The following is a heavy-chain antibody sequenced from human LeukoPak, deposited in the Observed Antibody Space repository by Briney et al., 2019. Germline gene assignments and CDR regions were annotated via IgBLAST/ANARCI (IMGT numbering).Heavy chain of an antibody. CDR2: ISYDGSKK. V-gene: IGHV3-33*05. CDR1: GFTFSNYG. D-gene: IGHD5-18*01. CDR3: ARDVDTRGNYARLAP. Sequence: GGSLRLSCAASGFTFSNYGIHWVRQGPGKGLEWVAVISYDGSKKYYADSVKGRFTISRDSSKNTVDLQMSSLRAEDTALYYCARDVDTRGNYARLAPWGKGTLLTVS. J-gene: IGHJ5*02.